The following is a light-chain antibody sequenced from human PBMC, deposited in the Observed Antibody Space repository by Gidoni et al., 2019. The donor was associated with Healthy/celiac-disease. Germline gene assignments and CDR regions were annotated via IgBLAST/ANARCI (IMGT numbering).Light chain of an antibody. CDR1: QSVSSY. Sequence: EVMLTQPPATLSLSPGERASLSCRDSQSVSSYLAWYQQKPGQAPRLLIYDAANRATGIPARFSGSGSGTNVTLTISSLEPEDFAVYYCQQRSNWPLTFGGGTKVEIK. V-gene: IGKV3-11*01. CDR3: QQRSNWPLT. CDR2: DAA. J-gene: IGKJ4*02.